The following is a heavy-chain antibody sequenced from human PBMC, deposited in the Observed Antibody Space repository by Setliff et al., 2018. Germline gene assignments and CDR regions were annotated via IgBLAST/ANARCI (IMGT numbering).Heavy chain of an antibody. CDR1: GYTFTGYF. Sequence: ASVKVSCKTSGYTFTGYFIHWVRQAPRQGLEWLGWINPKSGVTSYAQSFQGRIAMTRDTSINTVYMEPNSLTSDDAAVYFCAREGGLQGATSYYYFYNYINVWGKGTKGTAP. V-gene: IGHV1-2*02. D-gene: IGHD1-26*01. CDR2: INPKSGVT. J-gene: IGHJ6*03. CDR3: AREGGLQGATSYYYFYNYINV.